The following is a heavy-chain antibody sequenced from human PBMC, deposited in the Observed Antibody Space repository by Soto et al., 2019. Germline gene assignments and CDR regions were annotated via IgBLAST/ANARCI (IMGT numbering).Heavy chain of an antibody. CDR2: ISGGASDK. CDR1: GFMFSPYW. Sequence: EVQLVESGGGLVQPGGSLRLSCAASGFMFSPYWMSWVRQDPGKGLEWVATISGGASDKFYVDSVKGRFTISRDDAKNLLYLQINSLRDEGPAVYSFVGEGWHRFDPWGQGTLVTVSS. V-gene: IGHV3-7*01. J-gene: IGHJ5*02. CDR3: VGEGWHRFDP.